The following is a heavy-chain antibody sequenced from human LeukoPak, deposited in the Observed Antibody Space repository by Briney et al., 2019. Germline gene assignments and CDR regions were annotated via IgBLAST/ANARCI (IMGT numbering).Heavy chain of an antibody. CDR1: GGSISSYY. CDR3: ARLRYILTGYYIDY. CDR2: IYYSGST. V-gene: IGHV4-59*08. D-gene: IGHD3-9*01. Sequence: PSETLSLTCTVSGGSISSYYWSWIRQPPGKGLEWIGYIYYSGSTNYNPSLKSRVSISVDTSKNQFSLKLSSVTAADTAVYYCARLRYILTGYYIDYWGQGTLVTVSS. J-gene: IGHJ4*02.